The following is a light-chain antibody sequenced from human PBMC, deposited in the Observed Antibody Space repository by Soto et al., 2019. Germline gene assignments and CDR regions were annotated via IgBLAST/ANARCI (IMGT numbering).Light chain of an antibody. CDR1: SSDVGRYNL. CDR2: EGS. CDR3: SSYTSSATWV. J-gene: IGLJ3*02. V-gene: IGLV2-14*02. Sequence: QSALTQPASVSGSPGQSITISCTGTSSDVGRYNLVSWYQQHPGKAPKVLIYEGSERPSGVSNRFSGSKSGNTASLTISGLQAEDEADYYCSSYTSSATWVFGGGTKLRP.